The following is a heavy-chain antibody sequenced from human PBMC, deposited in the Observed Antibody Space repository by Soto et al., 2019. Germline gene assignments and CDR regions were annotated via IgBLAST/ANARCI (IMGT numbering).Heavy chain of an antibody. CDR1: GFTFSSYW. D-gene: IGHD6-6*01. J-gene: IGHJ6*02. Sequence: PGGSLRLSCAASGFTFSSYWMSWVRQAPGKGLEWVANIKQDGSEKYYVDSVKGRFTISRDNAKNSLYLQMNSLRAEDTAVYYCARGASIAARRRYYYYGMDVWGQGTTVTVSS. CDR3: ARGASIAARRRYYYYGMDV. CDR2: IKQDGSEK. V-gene: IGHV3-7*01.